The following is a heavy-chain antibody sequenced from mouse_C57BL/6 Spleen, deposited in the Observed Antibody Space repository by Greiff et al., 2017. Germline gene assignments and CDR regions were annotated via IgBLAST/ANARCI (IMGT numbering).Heavy chain of an antibody. J-gene: IGHJ4*01. V-gene: IGHV1-54*01. D-gene: IGHD1-1*01. CDR2: INPGSGGT. CDR3: ARAAIYYGSSYDAMDY. CDR1: GYAFTNYL. Sequence: QVQLQQSGAELVRPGTSVKVSCKASGYAFTNYLIEWVKQRPGQGLEWIGVINPGSGGTNYNEKFKGKATLTADKSSSTAYMQLSSLTSEDSAVYFCARAAIYYGSSYDAMDYWGQGTSVTVSS.